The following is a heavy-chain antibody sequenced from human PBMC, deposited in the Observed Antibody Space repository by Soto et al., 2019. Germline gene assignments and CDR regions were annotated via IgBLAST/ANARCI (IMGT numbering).Heavy chain of an antibody. Sequence: SVKISCKASGGTFSIYAITWVRQATGQRFEWMGGIIPIFGTANYAQKFQGRVTITADESTSTAYMELSSLRSEDTAVYYCARDNAAADTEYYYGMDVWGQGTTVTVSS. CDR2: IIPIFGTA. J-gene: IGHJ6*02. V-gene: IGHV1-69*13. CDR3: ARDNAAADTEYYYGMDV. CDR1: GGTFSIYA. D-gene: IGHD6-13*01.